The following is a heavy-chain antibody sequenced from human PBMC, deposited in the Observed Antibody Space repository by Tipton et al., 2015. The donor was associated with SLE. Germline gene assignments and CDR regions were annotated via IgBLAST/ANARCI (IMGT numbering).Heavy chain of an antibody. CDR1: GFTFSNFE. V-gene: IGHV3-48*03. Sequence: SLRLSCAASGFTFSNFEMNWVRQAPGKGLEWVSYITSGGSSIYYADSVKGRFTISRDNAKNSLFLQMNSLRAEDTAVYYCASVGEWELPANWGQGTLVTVSS. CDR3: ASVGEWELPAN. D-gene: IGHD1-26*01. CDR2: ITSGGSSI. J-gene: IGHJ4*02.